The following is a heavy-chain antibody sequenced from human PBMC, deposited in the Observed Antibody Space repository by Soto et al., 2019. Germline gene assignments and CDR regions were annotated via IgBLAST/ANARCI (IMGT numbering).Heavy chain of an antibody. D-gene: IGHD2-2*01. CDR1: GFTFSSYW. CDR3: ARDLGEIVVVPAAMRGNYYYYMDV. V-gene: IGHV3-7*01. CDR2: IKQDGSEK. J-gene: IGHJ6*03. Sequence: GGSLRLSCAASGFTFSSYWMSWVRQAPGKGLEWVANIKQDGSEKYYVDSVKGRFTISRDNAKNSLYLQMNSLRAEDTAVYYCARDLGEIVVVPAAMRGNYYYYMDVWGKGTTVTVSS.